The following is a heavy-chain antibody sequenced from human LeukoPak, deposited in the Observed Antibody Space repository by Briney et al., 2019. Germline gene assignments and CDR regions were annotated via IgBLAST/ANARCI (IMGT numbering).Heavy chain of an antibody. D-gene: IGHD3-16*01. CDR3: ARHGSFGGGYVKYFDY. CDR1: GYSISSGYY. J-gene: IGHJ4*02. Sequence: SETLSLTCTVSGYSISSGYYWGWIRQPPGKGLEWIGSIYHSGSTYYNPSLKSRVTISVDTSKNQFSLKLSSVTAADTAVYYCARHGSFGGGYVKYFDYWGQGTLVTVSS. V-gene: IGHV4-38-2*02. CDR2: IYHSGST.